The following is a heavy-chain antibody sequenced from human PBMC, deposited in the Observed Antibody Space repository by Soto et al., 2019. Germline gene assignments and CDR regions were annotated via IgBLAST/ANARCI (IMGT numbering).Heavy chain of an antibody. D-gene: IGHD3-3*01. CDR2: IYHSGST. V-gene: IGHV4-59*12. Sequence: SSTPSLACTVAGDCISSYYWGSMWRPPGKGLEWIGEIYHSGSTNYNPSLTSRVTISVDKSKNQFSLKLSSVTAADTAVYYCARDPRTTFGTYYGTDVWGQGTTVTVSS. J-gene: IGHJ6*02. CDR1: GDCISSYY. CDR3: ARDPRTTFGTYYGTDV.